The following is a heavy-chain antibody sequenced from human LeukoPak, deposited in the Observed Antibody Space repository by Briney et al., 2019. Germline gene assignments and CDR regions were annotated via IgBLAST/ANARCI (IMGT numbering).Heavy chain of an antibody. CDR3: TRDSRSRARGYFDY. J-gene: IGHJ4*02. D-gene: IGHD3-10*01. CDR1: GFTFGDYA. CDR2: IRSKAYGGTT. Sequence: GGSLRPSCTASGFTFGDYAMSWVRQAPGKGLEWVGFIRSKAYGGTTEYAASVKGRFTISRDDSKSIAYLQMNSLKTEDTAVYYCTRDSRSRARGYFDYWGQGTLVTVSS. V-gene: IGHV3-49*04.